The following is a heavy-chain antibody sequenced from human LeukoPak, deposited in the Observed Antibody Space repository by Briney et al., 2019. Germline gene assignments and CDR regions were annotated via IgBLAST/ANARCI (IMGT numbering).Heavy chain of an antibody. CDR2: IYSSVT. CDR3: ARRAGAYSHPYDY. CDR1: GFTVSSNS. Sequence: GGSLRLSCTVSGFTVSSNSMSWVRQAPGKGLEWVSFIYSSVTHYSDSVKGRFTISRDNSRNTLFLQMNSLRAEDTAVYYCARRAGAYSHPYDYWGQGTLVTVSS. D-gene: IGHD4/OR15-4a*01. J-gene: IGHJ4*02. V-gene: IGHV3-53*01.